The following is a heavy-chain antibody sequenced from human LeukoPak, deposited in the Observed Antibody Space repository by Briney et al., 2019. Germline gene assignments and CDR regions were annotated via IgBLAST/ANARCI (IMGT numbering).Heavy chain of an antibody. CDR1: GYAFINYG. D-gene: IGHD4/OR15-4a*01. V-gene: IGHV1-18*01. Sequence: ASVKVSCKASGYAFINYGITWVRQAPGQGLEWMGWSSPYNGKTNYAQKLQGRVTMTTDTSTNTAYMELRSLRSDDTAVYYCARDLGAQTMVFFDPWGQGTLVTVSS. J-gene: IGHJ5*02. CDR3: ARDLGAQTMVFFDP. CDR2: SSPYNGKT.